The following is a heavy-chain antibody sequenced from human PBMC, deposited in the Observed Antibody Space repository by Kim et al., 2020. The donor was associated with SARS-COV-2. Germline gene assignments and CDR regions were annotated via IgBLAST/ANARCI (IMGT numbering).Heavy chain of an antibody. D-gene: IGHD6-13*01. CDR1: GFTFSSYA. CDR3: AREIIAAADIKLGGDY. Sequence: GGSLRLSCAVSGFTFSSYAMHWVRQAPGKGLEWVAVISYDGSNKYYADSVKGRFTISRDNSKNTLYLQMNSLRAEDTAVYYCAREIIAAADIKLGGDYWGQGTLVTVSS. V-gene: IGHV3-30-3*01. J-gene: IGHJ4*02. CDR2: ISYDGSNK.